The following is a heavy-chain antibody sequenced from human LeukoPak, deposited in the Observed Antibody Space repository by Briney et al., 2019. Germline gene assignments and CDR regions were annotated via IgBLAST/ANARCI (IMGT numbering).Heavy chain of an antibody. CDR3: ARDGSSGWYVYYGMDV. D-gene: IGHD6-19*01. Sequence: ASVKVSCKASGYSFTSYGISWVRQAPGQGLEWMGWISAYNGNTNYAQKLQGRVTMTTDISTSTAYMELRSLRSDDTAVYYCARDGSSGWYVYYGMDVWGQGTTVTVSS. V-gene: IGHV1-18*01. CDR2: ISAYNGNT. CDR1: GYSFTSYG. J-gene: IGHJ6*02.